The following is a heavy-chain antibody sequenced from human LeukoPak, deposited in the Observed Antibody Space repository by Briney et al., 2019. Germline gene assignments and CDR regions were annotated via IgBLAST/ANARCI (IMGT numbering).Heavy chain of an antibody. J-gene: IGHJ4*02. Sequence: GGSLRLSCAASGFTFRRYNMNWVRQAPGKGLEGGSSISSGSSYIYYADSVKGRFTISRDNAKNSLYLQMNSLRAEDTAVYYCARDDIAVATCFDYWGQGTLVTVSS. CDR2: ISSGSSYI. CDR3: ARDDIAVATCFDY. D-gene: IGHD6-19*01. CDR1: GFTFRRYN. V-gene: IGHV3-21*01.